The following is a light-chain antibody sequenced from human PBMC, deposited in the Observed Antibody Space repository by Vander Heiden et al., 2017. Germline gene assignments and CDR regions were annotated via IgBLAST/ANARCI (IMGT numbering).Light chain of an antibody. Sequence: DIVMTQSPLSLPVTPGEPASISCRSSQSLLHSNGYNYLDWYLQKPGQSPQLLIYLGDKRASGVPDRFSGSGAGTDFTLKISRVEAEDVGGYYCMQALQTPWTFGQGTKVEIK. CDR3: MQALQTPWT. J-gene: IGKJ1*01. CDR2: LGD. V-gene: IGKV2-28*01. CDR1: QSLLHSNGYNY.